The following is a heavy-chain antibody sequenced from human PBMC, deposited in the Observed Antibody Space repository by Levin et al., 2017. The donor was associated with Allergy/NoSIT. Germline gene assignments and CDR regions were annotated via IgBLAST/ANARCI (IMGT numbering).Heavy chain of an antibody. V-gene: IGHV1-18*01. CDR1: GYTFTSYG. CDR3: ARDRMIVVVITPYYYYYGMDV. J-gene: IGHJ6*02. CDR2: ISAYNGNT. D-gene: IGHD3-22*01. Sequence: ASVKVSCKASGYTFTSYGISWVRQAPGQGLEWMGWISAYNGNTNYAQKLQGRVTMTTDTSTSTAYMELRSLRSDDTAVYYCARDRMIVVVITPYYYYYGMDVWGQGTTVTVSS.